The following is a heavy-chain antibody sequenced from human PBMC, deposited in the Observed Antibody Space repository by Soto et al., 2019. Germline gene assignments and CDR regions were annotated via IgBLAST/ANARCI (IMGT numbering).Heavy chain of an antibody. CDR1: GLTFSSYW. Sequence: PGGSLRLSCAASGLTFSSYWMSWVRQAPGKGLEWVANIKQDGSEKYYVDSVKGRFTISRDNAKNSLYLQMNSLRAEDTAVYYCARTRFGGLPPYYYYMDVWGKGTTVTVSS. CDR3: ARTRFGGLPPYYYYMDV. CDR2: IKQDGSEK. V-gene: IGHV3-7*01. J-gene: IGHJ6*03. D-gene: IGHD3-16*01.